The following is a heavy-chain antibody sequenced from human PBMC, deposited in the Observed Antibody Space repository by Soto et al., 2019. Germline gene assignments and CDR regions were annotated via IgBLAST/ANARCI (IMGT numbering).Heavy chain of an antibody. V-gene: IGHV1-8*01. Sequence: QGQLVQSGAEVKKPGASVKVSCKASGYTFTSYDINWVRQAPGQVREWMGCMNPNSGNTGYAQKFQGRVTMTRNTSISTAYMRLSSLRSDDTAVYYCAREGVRGMDVWGHGTTVTVSS. CDR2: MNPNSGNT. CDR3: AREGVRGMDV. CDR1: GYTFTSYD. D-gene: IGHD3-16*01. J-gene: IGHJ6*02.